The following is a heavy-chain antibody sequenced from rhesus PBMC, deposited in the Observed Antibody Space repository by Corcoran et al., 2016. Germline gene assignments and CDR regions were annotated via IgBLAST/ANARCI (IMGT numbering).Heavy chain of an antibody. J-gene: IGHJ4*01. V-gene: IGHV3S5*01. D-gene: IGHD3-34*01. CDR3: AKVGDWGDYYVDY. CDR1: GFTFSSYG. CDR2: ISNGGGST. Sequence: EVQLVESGGGLVQPGGSLRLSCAASGFTFSSYGMSWVRQAPGKGLEGVSYISNGGGSTYYADSVKGRFTISRDNSKNTRSLQMNSLRAEDTAVDYCAKVGDWGDYYVDYWGQGVLVTVSS.